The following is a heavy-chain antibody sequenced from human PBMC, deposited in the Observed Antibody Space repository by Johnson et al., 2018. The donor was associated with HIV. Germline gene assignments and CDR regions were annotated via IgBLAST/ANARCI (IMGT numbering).Heavy chain of an antibody. CDR2: INWNGGST. D-gene: IGHD5-24*01. J-gene: IGHJ3*02. Sequence: VQLVESGGGVVPPGGSLRLSCAASGFTFDDHGMSWVRQAPGKGLEWVSGINWNGGSTGYADSVKGRFTISRDNAKHSLYLQMNSLRAEDTALYYCARGSRWLLWPGSSFDIWGQGTMVTVSS. CDR3: ARGSRWLLWPGSSFDI. V-gene: IGHV3-20*04. CDR1: GFTFDDHG.